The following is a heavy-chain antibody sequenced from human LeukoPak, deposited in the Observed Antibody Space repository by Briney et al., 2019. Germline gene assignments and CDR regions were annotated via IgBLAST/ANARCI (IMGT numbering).Heavy chain of an antibody. CDR3: ARHGVPYSTSSYFDY. CDR2: INHSGST. J-gene: IGHJ4*02. D-gene: IGHD6-6*01. Sequence: SETLSLTCAVYGGSFSGYYWSWIRQPPGKGLEWIGEINHSGSTNYNPSLKSRVTISVDTSKNQFSLKLSSVTAADTAVYYCARHGVPYSTSSYFDYWGQGTLVTVSS. V-gene: IGHV4-34*01. CDR1: GGSFSGYY.